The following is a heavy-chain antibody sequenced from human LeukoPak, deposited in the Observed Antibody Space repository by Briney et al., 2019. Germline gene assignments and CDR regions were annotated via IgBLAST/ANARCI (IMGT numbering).Heavy chain of an antibody. CDR3: ARIRLPSHAIAAAGVNAFDI. D-gene: IGHD6-13*01. Sequence: SGATLVNPTQTPTLTCTFSGFSLSPSGMCVSWMRQPPGKSLEWLARLDWDDGKYYSTSLKTRLAISKGTSKNQVVLTMTNMDPVDTATYYCARIRLPSHAIAAAGVNAFDIWGQGTMVTVSS. CDR1: GFSLSPSGMC. CDR2: LDWDDGK. V-gene: IGHV2-70*11. J-gene: IGHJ3*02.